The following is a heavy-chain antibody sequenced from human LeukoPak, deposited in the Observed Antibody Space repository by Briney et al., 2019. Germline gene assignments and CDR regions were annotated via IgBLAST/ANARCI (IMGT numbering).Heavy chain of an antibody. V-gene: IGHV4-38-2*02. CDR3: ARGVVVVAASHFNWFDP. Sequence: PSETLSLTCTVSGYSISSGYYWGWIRQAPGKGLEWIGSIYNSGSTYYNPSLKSRVTISVDMSKNQFSLKMSSVTAADTAVYYCARGVVVVAASHFNWFDPWGQGTLVTVSS. CDR2: IYNSGST. D-gene: IGHD2-15*01. J-gene: IGHJ5*02. CDR1: GYSISSGYY.